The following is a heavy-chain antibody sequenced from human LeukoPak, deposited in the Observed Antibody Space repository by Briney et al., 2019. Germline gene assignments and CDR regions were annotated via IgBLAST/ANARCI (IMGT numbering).Heavy chain of an antibody. V-gene: IGHV4-59*01. CDR2: IYYTGIT. J-gene: IGHJ6*02. CDR3: ARGIRPRGIPTVTTLYYYYGLDV. CDR1: GVSISNYY. D-gene: IGHD4-11*01. Sequence: SETLSLTCTVSGVSISNYYWSWIRQPPGKGLEWMGYIYYTGITNYNPSLKSRVTISLDTSKNQFSLKLSSVTAADTAVYYCARGIRPRGIPTVTTLYYYYGLDVWGQGTTVTVSS.